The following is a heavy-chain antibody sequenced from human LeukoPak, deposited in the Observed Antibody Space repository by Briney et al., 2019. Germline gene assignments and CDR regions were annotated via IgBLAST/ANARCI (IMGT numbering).Heavy chain of an antibody. CDR3: ATGYYGDFDY. D-gene: IGHD4-17*01. J-gene: IGHJ4*02. CDR1: GGSISSHY. V-gene: IGHV4-59*08. Sequence: KSSETLSLTCTVSGGSISSHYWSWIRQPPGKGLEWIGNIYYTGSTNYNPSLKSRVTISVDTSKNQFSLKLNSVTAADTAIYYCATGYYGDFDYWGQGTLVTVSS. CDR2: IYYTGST.